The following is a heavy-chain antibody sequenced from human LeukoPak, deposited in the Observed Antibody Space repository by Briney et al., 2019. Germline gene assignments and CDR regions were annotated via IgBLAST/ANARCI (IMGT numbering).Heavy chain of an antibody. J-gene: IGHJ4*02. CDR1: GGTFSSYA. V-gene: IGHV1-69*05. CDR3: ARETLNYYDSSGYYSY. D-gene: IGHD3-22*01. Sequence: ASVKVSCKASGGTFSSYAISWVRQAPGQGVEWVGGIIPIFGTTNYAQKFQGRVTITTDESTGTAYMDLSSLRSEDTAVYYCARETLNYYDSSGYYSYWGQGTLVTVSS. CDR2: IIPIFGTT.